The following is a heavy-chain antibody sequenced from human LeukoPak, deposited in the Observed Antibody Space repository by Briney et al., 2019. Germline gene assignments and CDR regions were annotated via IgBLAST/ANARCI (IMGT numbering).Heavy chain of an antibody. V-gene: IGHV3-48*03. CDR3: ARDNYDSSGPYYFDY. D-gene: IGHD3-22*01. J-gene: IGHJ4*02. Sequence: GGSLRLSCAASGFTFSTYEMTWVRQSPGKGLEWVSYISSSGSTIYYADSVKGRFTISRDNARNSLYLQMNSLRAEDTAVYYCARDNYDSSGPYYFDYWGQGTLVTVSS. CDR2: ISSSGSTI. CDR1: GFTFSTYE.